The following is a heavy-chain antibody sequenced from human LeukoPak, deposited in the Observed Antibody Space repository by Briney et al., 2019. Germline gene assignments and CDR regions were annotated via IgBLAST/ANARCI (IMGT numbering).Heavy chain of an antibody. CDR2: ISSISSYV. CDR1: GLSFLSYS. Sequence: AGGSLRLSCAASGLSFLSYSMNWVRQAPGKGLEWVSSISSISSYVYYADSVKGRFTISRDNAKNSLYLQMNSLRAEDTAVYYCTRGVGANPLDYMDVWGKGTTVTVS. CDR3: TRGVGANPLDYMDV. J-gene: IGHJ6*03. V-gene: IGHV3-21*01. D-gene: IGHD1-26*01.